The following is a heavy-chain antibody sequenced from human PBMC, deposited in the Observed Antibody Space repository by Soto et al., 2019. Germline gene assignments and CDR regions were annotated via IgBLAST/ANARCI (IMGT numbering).Heavy chain of an antibody. CDR1: GFTFSSYA. CDR2: ISGSGGST. V-gene: IGHV3-23*01. CDR3: AKPYGDYGYYYYGMDV. Sequence: GGSLRLSCAASGFTFSSYAMSWVRQAPGKGLEWVSAISGSGGSTYYADSVKGRFTISRDNSKNTLYLQMNSLRAEDTAVHYCAKPYGDYGYYYYGMDVWGQGTTVTVSS. D-gene: IGHD4-17*01. J-gene: IGHJ6*02.